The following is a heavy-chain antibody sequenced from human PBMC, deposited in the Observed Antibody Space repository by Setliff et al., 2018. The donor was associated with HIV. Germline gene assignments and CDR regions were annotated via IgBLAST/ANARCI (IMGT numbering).Heavy chain of an antibody. J-gene: IGHJ3*02. V-gene: IGHV1-18*01. D-gene: IGHD3-22*01. CDR1: GYTFTSYG. Sequence: EASVKVSCKASGYTFTSYGISWVRQAPGQGLEWMGWISAYNGNTNYAQKLQGRVTMTTDTSTSTAYMELRSLRSDDTAVYYCARMIVLSASSPPNAFDIWGQGTMVTVSS. CDR3: ARMIVLSASSPPNAFDI. CDR2: ISAYNGNT.